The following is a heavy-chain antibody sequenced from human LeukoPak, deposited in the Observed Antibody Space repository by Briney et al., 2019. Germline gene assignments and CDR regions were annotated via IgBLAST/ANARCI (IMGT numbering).Heavy chain of an antibody. V-gene: IGHV1-18*01. J-gene: IGHJ4*02. Sequence: ASVKVSCKASGYTFINYGISWVRQAPGQGLEWMGWISGYNANTDYAQDFQDRVIMTTDTSTSTAYMDLRNLNSNDTAVYYCARDRGVLMVYAAFDYWGQGTLVTVSS. D-gene: IGHD2-8*01. CDR2: ISGYNANT. CDR1: GYTFINYG. CDR3: ARDRGVLMVYAAFDY.